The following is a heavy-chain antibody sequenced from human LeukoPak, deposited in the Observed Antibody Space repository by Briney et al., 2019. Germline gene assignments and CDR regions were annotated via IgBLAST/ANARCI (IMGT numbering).Heavy chain of an antibody. Sequence: GGSLRLSGAPSGFTFTGYAISGVPQAPGKGREWVSPISGSGGSTYYADSVKGRFTISRDNSKNTLYLQMNSLRAEDTAVYYCARPARGDYVENWFDPWGQGTLVTVSS. V-gene: IGHV3-23*01. D-gene: IGHD4-17*01. CDR3: ARPARGDYVENWFDP. CDR1: GFTFTGYA. J-gene: IGHJ5*02. CDR2: ISGSGGST.